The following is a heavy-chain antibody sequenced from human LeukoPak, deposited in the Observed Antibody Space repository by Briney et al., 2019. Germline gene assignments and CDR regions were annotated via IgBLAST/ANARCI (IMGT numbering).Heavy chain of an antibody. CDR2: ISYTSKWYN. J-gene: IGHJ5*02. V-gene: IGHV6-1*01. Sequence: SQTLSLTCAISVDSFSSNSAAWNWFRQSPSRGLEWLGRISYTSKWYNDYAVSVKSRITINSDTSKNQFSLQLNSVTPEDTAVYYCTRFNSSSKWFDPWDQGTLVTVSS. D-gene: IGHD6-6*01. CDR1: VDSFSSNSAA. CDR3: TRFNSSSKWFDP.